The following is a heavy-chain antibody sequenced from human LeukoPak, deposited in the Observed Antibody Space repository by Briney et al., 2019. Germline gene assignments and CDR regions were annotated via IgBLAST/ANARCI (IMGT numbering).Heavy chain of an antibody. CDR1: GGSFSGYY. V-gene: IGHV4-34*01. CDR3: GISKKGRRYYYYYGMDV. Sequence: SETLSLTCAVYGGSFSGYYWSWIRQPPGKGLEWIGEINHSGSTNYNPSLKSRVTISVDTSKNQFSLKLSSVTAADTAVYYCGISKKGRRYYYYYGMDVWGQGTTVTVSS. J-gene: IGHJ6*02. CDR2: INHSGST. D-gene: IGHD3-10*01.